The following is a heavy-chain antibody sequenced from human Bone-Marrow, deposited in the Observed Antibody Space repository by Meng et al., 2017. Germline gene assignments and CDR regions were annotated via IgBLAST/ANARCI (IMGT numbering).Heavy chain of an antibody. CDR2: INWNGGST. V-gene: IGHV3-20*04. CDR1: GFTFDDYG. Sequence: GGSLRLSCAASGFTFDDYGMSWVRQAPGKGLEWVSGINWNGGSTGYADSVKGRFTISRDNAKNSLYLQMNSLRAEDTALYYCARDIRAVAGTLSPVFDYWGQGTLVPSPQ. CDR3: ARDIRAVAGTLSPVFDY. D-gene: IGHD6-19*01. J-gene: IGHJ4*02.